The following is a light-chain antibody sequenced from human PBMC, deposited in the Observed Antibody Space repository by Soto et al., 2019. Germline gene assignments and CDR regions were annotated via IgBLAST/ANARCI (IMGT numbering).Light chain of an antibody. V-gene: IGLV2-8*01. CDR2: EVT. CDR3: SSFAGGGNPVL. J-gene: IGLJ2*01. CDR1: SSDVGGYNY. Sequence: QSVLTQPPSASGSLGRSVPISCTGTSSDVGGYNYVSWHQQHPGKAPKFMIYEVTKRPPGVPYRFSGSKSGNTASLTVSGLQAEDEADYYCSSFAGGGNPVLLGGGTKLTVL.